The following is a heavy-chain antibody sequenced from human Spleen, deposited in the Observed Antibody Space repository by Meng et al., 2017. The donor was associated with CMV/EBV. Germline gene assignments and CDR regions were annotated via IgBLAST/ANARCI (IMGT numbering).Heavy chain of an antibody. CDR1: GGSFSGDY. Sequence: AVDGGSFSGDYWSWIRQPPGKGLEWIGEINHSGSTNYNPSLKSRVTISVDTSKNQFSLKLSSVTAADTAVYYCARPGYGGNSRWFDPWGQGTLVTVSS. D-gene: IGHD4-23*01. CDR3: ARPGYGGNSRWFDP. V-gene: IGHV4-34*01. J-gene: IGHJ5*02. CDR2: INHSGST.